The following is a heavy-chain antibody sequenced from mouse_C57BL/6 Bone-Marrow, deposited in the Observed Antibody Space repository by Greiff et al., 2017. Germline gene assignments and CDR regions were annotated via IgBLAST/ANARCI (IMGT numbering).Heavy chain of an antibody. CDR1: GFTFSSYG. Sequence: EVKLMESGGDLVKPGGSLKLSCAASGFTFSSYGMSWVRQTPDKRLEWVATISSGGSYTYYPDSVKGRFTISRDNAKNTLYLQMSSLKSDDTAMYYCARHGLLGDYWGQGTSVTVSS. CDR2: ISSGGSYT. V-gene: IGHV5-6*01. D-gene: IGHD3-1*01. J-gene: IGHJ4*01. CDR3: ARHGLLGDY.